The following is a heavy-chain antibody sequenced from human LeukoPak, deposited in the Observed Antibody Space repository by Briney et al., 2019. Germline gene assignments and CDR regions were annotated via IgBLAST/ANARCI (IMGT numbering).Heavy chain of an antibody. CDR2: ISAYNGNT. Sequence: ASVKVSCKASGYTFTSYGISWVRQAPGQGLEWMGWISAYNGNTNYAQKPQGRVTMTTDTSTSTAYMELRSLRSDDTAVYYCARDALYYYDSGGEGMQSWGQGTLVTVSS. CDR1: GYTFTSYG. V-gene: IGHV1-18*01. D-gene: IGHD3-22*01. J-gene: IGHJ5*02. CDR3: ARDALYYYDSGGEGMQS.